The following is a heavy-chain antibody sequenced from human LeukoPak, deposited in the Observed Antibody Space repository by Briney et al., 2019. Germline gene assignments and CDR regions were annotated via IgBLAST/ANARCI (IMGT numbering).Heavy chain of an antibody. V-gene: IGHV5-51*01. Sequence: GASVKVSCKASGYGFTSYWIGWVRQMPGKGLEWMGIIYPGDSDTRYSPSFQGQVTISADKSISTAYLQWSSLKASDTAMYYCARLSGVDYDILTGYSRYFDYWGQGTLVTVSS. CDR3: ARLSGVDYDILTGYSRYFDY. CDR2: IYPGDSDT. J-gene: IGHJ4*02. D-gene: IGHD3-9*01. CDR1: GYGFTSYW.